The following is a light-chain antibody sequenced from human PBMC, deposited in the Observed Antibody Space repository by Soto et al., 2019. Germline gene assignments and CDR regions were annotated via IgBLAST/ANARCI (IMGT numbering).Light chain of an antibody. CDR1: QSISSSY. CDR2: GTS. V-gene: IGKV3-20*01. Sequence: EIVLTQSPVTLSLSPGEGATLSCRASQSISSSYLAWYQQKPGLAPRLLIYGTSSRAPGIPDRFSGTGSGTDFTLTISRLEPEDFAVYFCQQYGTSPLTFGGGTKVDIK. J-gene: IGKJ4*01. CDR3: QQYGTSPLT.